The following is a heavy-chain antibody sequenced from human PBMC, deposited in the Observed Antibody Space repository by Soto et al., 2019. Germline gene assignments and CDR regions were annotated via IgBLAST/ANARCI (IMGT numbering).Heavy chain of an antibody. CDR2: IWFDGSKK. CDR3: ARARLVPYVYGMDV. J-gene: IGHJ6*02. Sequence: QMQLVESGGGVVQPGRSLRLSCAASGFTFRSYGIHWVRQAPGKGLEWVALIWFDGSKKYYVDSVKGRFAVSRDNSKNTLYLQMNSLSVEDTAVYYCARARLVPYVYGMDVWGQGTPVTVSS. V-gene: IGHV3-33*01. D-gene: IGHD2-2*01. CDR1: GFTFRSYG.